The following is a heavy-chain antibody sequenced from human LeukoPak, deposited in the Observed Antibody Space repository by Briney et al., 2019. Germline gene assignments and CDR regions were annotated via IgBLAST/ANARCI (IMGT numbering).Heavy chain of an antibody. CDR3: AKTDSSGWSRHNWFDP. CDR2: ISGSGGST. CDR1: GFTFSSYA. V-gene: IGHV3-23*01. D-gene: IGHD6-19*01. J-gene: IGHJ5*02. Sequence: TGGSLRLSCAASGFTFSSYAMSWVRQAPGKGLEWVSAISGSGGSTYYADSVKGRFTISRDNSKNTLYLQMNSLRAEDTAVYYCAKTDSSGWSRHNWFDPWGQGTLVTVSS.